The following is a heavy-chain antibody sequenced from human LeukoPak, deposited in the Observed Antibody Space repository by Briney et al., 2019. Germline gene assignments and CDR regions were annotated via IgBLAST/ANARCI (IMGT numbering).Heavy chain of an antibody. D-gene: IGHD2-15*01. CDR3: ARGGFCSGADCRGSFDY. Sequence: PGVSLRLSCAASGFTFINYWMHWVRQAPGEGLVWVSHINNDGSTTTYADSVKVRFTISRDNAKNTLYLHVNSLRAEDTAVYYCARGGFCSGADCRGSFDYWGQGSLVTVSS. CDR2: INNDGSTT. CDR1: GFTFINYW. V-gene: IGHV3-74*01. J-gene: IGHJ4*02.